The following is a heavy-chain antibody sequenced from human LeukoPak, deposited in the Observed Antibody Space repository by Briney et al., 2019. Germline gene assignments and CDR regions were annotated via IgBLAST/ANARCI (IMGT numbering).Heavy chain of an antibody. J-gene: IGHJ2*01. Sequence: GGSLRLSCAASGFTFSSYGMHWVRQAPGKGLEWVAFIRYDGSNKYYADSVRGRFTISRDNSKNTLYLQMNSLRAEDTAVYYCAKDHHYYDSSGYYFQNGWYFDLWGRGTLVTVSP. V-gene: IGHV3-30*02. CDR2: IRYDGSNK. CDR3: AKDHHYYDSSGYYFQNGWYFDL. CDR1: GFTFSSYG. D-gene: IGHD3-22*01.